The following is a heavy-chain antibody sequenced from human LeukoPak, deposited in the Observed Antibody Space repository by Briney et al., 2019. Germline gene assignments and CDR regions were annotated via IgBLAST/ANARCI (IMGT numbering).Heavy chain of an antibody. J-gene: IGHJ4*02. Sequence: GGSLRLSCSASGFTFSSYVMHWVRPAPGKGLEYVSAISSAGGSTYYADSLKGRFTISRDNSKNTLYLRMRSLRTEDTGVYYCVKSGIDYWGQGTLVTVSS. V-gene: IGHV3-64D*09. CDR1: GFTFSSYV. CDR2: ISSAGGST. CDR3: VKSGIDY.